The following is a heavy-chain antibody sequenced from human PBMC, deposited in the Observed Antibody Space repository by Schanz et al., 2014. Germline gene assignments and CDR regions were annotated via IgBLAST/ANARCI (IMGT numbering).Heavy chain of an antibody. V-gene: IGHV3-30-3*01. J-gene: IGHJ4*02. Sequence: QVQLVESGGGLVKPGGSLRLSCAASGFTFSSYAMHWVRQAPGKGLEWVALISNDGSIKYYADSVEGRFTISRDNSRNTLYLQMNSLRTEDTAVYYCASPSGYSDYGTYFDFWGQGTLXTVSS. CDR3: ASPSGYSDYGTYFDF. D-gene: IGHD5-12*01. CDR1: GFTFSSYA. CDR2: ISNDGSIK.